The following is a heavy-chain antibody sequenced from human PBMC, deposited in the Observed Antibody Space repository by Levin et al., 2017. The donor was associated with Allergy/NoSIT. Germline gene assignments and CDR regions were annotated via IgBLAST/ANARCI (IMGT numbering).Heavy chain of an antibody. Sequence: ASVKVSCKASGYTFTNYDINWVRQATGQGLEWMGWMNPNSGNTGYAQKFQGRVTLTRTSSISTAYMELSSLTSEDPAVYYCATQKWERLRSYSYYGMDVWGPGTTVTVSS. CDR3: ATQKWERLRSYSYYGMDV. D-gene: IGHD1-26*01. CDR2: MNPNSGNT. CDR1: GYTFTNYD. V-gene: IGHV1-8*01. J-gene: IGHJ6*02.